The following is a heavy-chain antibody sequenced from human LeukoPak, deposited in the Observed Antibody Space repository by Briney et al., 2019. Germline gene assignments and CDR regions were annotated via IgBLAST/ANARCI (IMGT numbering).Heavy chain of an antibody. CDR3: ARDEVVVVPAAMVDYYYYYYMDV. D-gene: IGHD2-2*01. J-gene: IGHJ6*03. CDR2: IYNSGST. V-gene: IGHV4-4*07. Sequence: SETLTLTCTVSGGSISSYYWSWIRQPAGKGLEWIGRIYNSGSTNYNPSLKSRVTMSVDTSKNQFSLKLSSVTAADTAVYYCARDEVVVVPAAMVDYYYYYYMDVWGKGTRVCVSS. CDR1: GGSISSYY.